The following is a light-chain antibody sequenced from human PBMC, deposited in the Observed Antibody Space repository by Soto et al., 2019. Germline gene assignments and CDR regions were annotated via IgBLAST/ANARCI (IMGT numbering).Light chain of an antibody. Sequence: QSALTQPASVSGSPGQSITISCTGTSSDVGSYNLVSWYQQHPGKAPKLMIYEGSKRPSGVSNRFSGSKSGNTASLTISGLPAEDEADYYCCSYAGSSTFGVVFGGGTKLTVL. J-gene: IGLJ2*01. CDR2: EGS. CDR3: CSYAGSSTFGVV. CDR1: SSDVGSYNL. V-gene: IGLV2-23*03.